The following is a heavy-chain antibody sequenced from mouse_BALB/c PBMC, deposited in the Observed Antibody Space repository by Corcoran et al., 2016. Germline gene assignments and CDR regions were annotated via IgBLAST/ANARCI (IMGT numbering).Heavy chain of an antibody. J-gene: IGHJ4*01. D-gene: IGHD2-1*01. CDR1: GYTFTTAG. Sequence: QIQLVQSGPELQKPGETVRISCKASGYTFTTAGMQWVQKMPGKGLKWIGWINTHSGVPKYAEDFKGRFAFSLETSASTAYLQISNLKNEDTATYFCARLGGNSHYYVMDQWGQGTSVTVSS. CDR3: ARLGGNSHYYVMDQ. CDR2: INTHSGVP. V-gene: IGHV9-4*02.